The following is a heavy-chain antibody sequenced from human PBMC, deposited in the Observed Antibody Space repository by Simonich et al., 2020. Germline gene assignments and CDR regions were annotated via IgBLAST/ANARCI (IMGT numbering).Heavy chain of an antibody. V-gene: IGHV4-39*01. CDR1: GGSISSSSYY. Sequence: QLQLQESGPGLVKPSETLSLTCTVSGGSISSSSYYWGLIPQPPGKGLEWIGSIYYSVSTYYTPSLKSRVTISVDTSKNQFSLKLSSVTAADTAVYYCARHAGFAFDIWGQGTMVTVSS. CDR2: IYYSVST. J-gene: IGHJ3*02. D-gene: IGHD6-13*01. CDR3: ARHAGFAFDI.